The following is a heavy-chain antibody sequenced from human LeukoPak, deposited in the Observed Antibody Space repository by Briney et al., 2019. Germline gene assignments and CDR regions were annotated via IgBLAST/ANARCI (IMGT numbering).Heavy chain of an antibody. V-gene: IGHV4-4*07. J-gene: IGHJ6*03. D-gene: IGHD2-15*01. CDR1: GGSISSYY. CDR3: AREVVVAAISPDYYYYMDV. CDR2: IYTSGST. Sequence: SETLSLTCTVSGGSISSYYWSWIRQPAGKGLEWIGRIYTSGSTNYNPSLKSRVTMSVDTSKNQFSLKLSSVTAADTAVYYCAREVVVAAISPDYYYYMDVRGKGTTVTVSS.